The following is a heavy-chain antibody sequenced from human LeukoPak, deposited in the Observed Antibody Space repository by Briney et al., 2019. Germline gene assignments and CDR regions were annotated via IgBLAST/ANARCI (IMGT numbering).Heavy chain of an antibody. V-gene: IGHV3-21*01. CDR2: ISSSSSYI. CDR1: GFTFSSYS. J-gene: IGHJ6*03. CDR3: ARAPKITMVRGGNYYYMDV. Sequence: GASLRLSCAASGFTFSSYSMNWVRQAPGKGLEWVSSISSSSSYIYYADSVKGRFTISRDNAKNSLYLQMNSLRAEDTAVYYCARAPKITMVRGGNYYYMDVWGKGTTVTVSS. D-gene: IGHD3-10*01.